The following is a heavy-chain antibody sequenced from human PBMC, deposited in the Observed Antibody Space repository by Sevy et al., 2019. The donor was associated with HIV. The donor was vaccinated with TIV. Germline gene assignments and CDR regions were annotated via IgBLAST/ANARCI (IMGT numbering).Heavy chain of an antibody. V-gene: IGHV3-48*01. J-gene: IGHJ4*02. CDR1: GFTFSDDS. D-gene: IGHD1-26*01. Sequence: GGSLRLSCAASGFTFSDDSMNWVRQAPGKGLEWVAYISGRSSTISYADSVKGRFIVSRDNAMNSLYLQMNSLRAEDTAFYICARESGSYRRNDFDSWGQGTLVTVSS. CDR2: ISGRSSTI. CDR3: ARESGSYRRNDFDS.